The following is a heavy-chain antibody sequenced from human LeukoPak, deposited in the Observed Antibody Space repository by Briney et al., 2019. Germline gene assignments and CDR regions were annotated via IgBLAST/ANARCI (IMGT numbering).Heavy chain of an antibody. CDR2: IYSGGST. D-gene: IGHD2-21*02. CDR1: GFTVSSNY. J-gene: IGHJ4*02. CDR3: ARERWGRGYFDY. Sequence: GGSLRLSCAASGFTVSSNYMSWVRQAPGKGLEWVSVIYSGGSTYYADSVKGRFTISRDNSKNTLYHQMNSLRAEDTAVYYCARERWGRGYFDYWGQGTLVTVSS. V-gene: IGHV3-66*02.